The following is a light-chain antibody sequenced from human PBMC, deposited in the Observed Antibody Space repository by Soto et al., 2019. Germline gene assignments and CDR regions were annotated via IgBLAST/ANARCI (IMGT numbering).Light chain of an antibody. Sequence: ETELTHSAGALSLAPGESGTLSCTASQSVSSSYLAWYQQKPGQAPRLLIYGASSRATGIPDRFSGSGSGTDFTLTISRLEPEDFAVYYCQQYGSSPWTFGQGTKVDI. CDR3: QQYGSSPWT. V-gene: IGKV3-20*01. CDR2: GAS. CDR1: QSVSSSY. J-gene: IGKJ1*01.